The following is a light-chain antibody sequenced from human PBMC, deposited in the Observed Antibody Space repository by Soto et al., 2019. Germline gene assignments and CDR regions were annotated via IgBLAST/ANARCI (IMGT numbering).Light chain of an antibody. CDR3: QQSYTTPRT. CDR2: AAS. V-gene: IGKV1-39*01. CDR1: QSISSY. J-gene: IGKJ1*01. Sequence: DIQMTQSPSSLSASVGDRVTITCRASQSISSYLNWYQQKPGKAPKLLIYAASSLQSGVPSRFSGSGSGTDFPLNISSLQPEDFATYYCQQSYTTPRTFGQGTQVEIK.